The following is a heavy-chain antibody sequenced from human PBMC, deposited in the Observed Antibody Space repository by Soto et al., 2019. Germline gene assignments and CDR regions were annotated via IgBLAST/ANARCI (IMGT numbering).Heavy chain of an antibody. CDR2: IYYSGST. Sequence: WETLSLTCTVSGGSISSYYWSWIRQPPGKGLEWIGYIYYSGSTNYNPSLKSRVTISVDTSKNQFSLKLSSVTAADTAVYYCARAPSFIMYRGGLGAIDPWGQGTLVTGST. J-gene: IGHJ5*02. CDR1: GGSISSYY. CDR3: ARAPSFIMYRGGLGAIDP. V-gene: IGHV4-59*01. D-gene: IGHD2-8*01.